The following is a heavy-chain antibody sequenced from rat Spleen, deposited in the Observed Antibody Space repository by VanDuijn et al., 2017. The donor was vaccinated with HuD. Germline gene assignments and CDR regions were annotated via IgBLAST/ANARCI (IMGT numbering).Heavy chain of an antibody. V-gene: IGHV5-27*01. J-gene: IGHJ3*01. D-gene: IGHD1-2*01. CDR1: GFTFSNYY. CDR2: ISTGGGGT. CDR3: TADRDYYSSYIPRFAY. Sequence: EVQLVESGGGLVQPGRSLKLSCAASGFTFSNYYMAWVRQAPTTGLEWVAYISTGGGGTYYRDSVKGRFTISRDNARSTQYLQMDSLRPEDTATYYCTADRDYYSSYIPRFAYWGQGTLVTVSS.